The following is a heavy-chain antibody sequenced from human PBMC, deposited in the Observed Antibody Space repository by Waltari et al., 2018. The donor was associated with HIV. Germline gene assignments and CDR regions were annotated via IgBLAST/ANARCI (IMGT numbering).Heavy chain of an antibody. CDR1: GYTFPDYY. CDR2: INSYTGAT. Sequence: QVQLVQSGAEVKKPGVSVKVSCKASGYTFPDYYVQWVRQAPGQGLEWMGWINSYTGATYYRQRFQGRVSMTRDTSINTAYMELRRLTSDDTATYYCARDVDVGATDYWGQGTLVTVSS. CDR3: ARDVDVGATDY. J-gene: IGHJ4*02. D-gene: IGHD1-26*01. V-gene: IGHV1-2*02.